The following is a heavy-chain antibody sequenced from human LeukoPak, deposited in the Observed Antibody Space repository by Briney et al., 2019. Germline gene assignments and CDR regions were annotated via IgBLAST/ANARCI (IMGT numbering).Heavy chain of an antibody. CDR2: IGSSGSYI. V-gene: IGHV3-21*01. D-gene: IGHD3-22*01. CDR3: ACHSSGYRGGVDY. J-gene: IGHJ4*02. Sequence: GGSLRLSCAASGFTFSSYGMSWVRQAPGKGLEWVSSIGSSGSYIYYADSVKGRFTISRDNAKNSLYLQMNSLRAEDTAVYYCACHSSGYRGGVDYWGQGTLVTVSS. CDR1: GFTFSSYG.